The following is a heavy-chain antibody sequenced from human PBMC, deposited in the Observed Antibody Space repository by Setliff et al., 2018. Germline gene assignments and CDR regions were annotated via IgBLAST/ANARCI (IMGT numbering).Heavy chain of an antibody. D-gene: IGHD3-10*01. CDR2: LHHTGTS. Sequence: SETLSLTCAVSGDSISSGYSWGWIRQPQGKGLEWLGSLHHTGTSYYNPSLKSRVTISQDTSKNHFSLKMTSLTVADTAVYYCARDNRARHYMDVWGKGTTVTVSS. CDR1: GDSISSGYS. V-gene: IGHV4-38-2*02. J-gene: IGHJ6*03. CDR3: ARDNRARHYMDV.